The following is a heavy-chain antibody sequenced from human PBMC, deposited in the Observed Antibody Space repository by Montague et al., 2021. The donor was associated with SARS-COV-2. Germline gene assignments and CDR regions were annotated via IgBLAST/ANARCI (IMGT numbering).Heavy chain of an antibody. CDR2: INHSGST. Sequence: SETLSLTCVVYGGSFSGYYWSWIRQPPGKGLEWIGEINHSGSTNYNPSLKSRVTISVDTSKKQFSLRLNSVTAADTAVYYCARGGGYSYGALDHWGQGTQVSVSS. CDR3: ARGGGYSYGALDH. J-gene: IGHJ4*02. D-gene: IGHD5-18*01. CDR1: GGSFSGYY. V-gene: IGHV4-34*01.